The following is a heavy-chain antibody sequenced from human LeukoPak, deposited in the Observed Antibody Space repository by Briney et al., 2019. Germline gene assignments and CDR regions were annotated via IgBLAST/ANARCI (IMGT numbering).Heavy chain of an antibody. V-gene: IGHV1-24*01. D-gene: IGHD3-9*01. CDR1: GYTLTELS. Sequence: ASVKVSCKVSGYTLTELSMHWVRQAPGKGLEWMGGFDPEDGETIYAQKFQGRVTMTEDTSTDTAYMELSSLRSEDTAVYYCATGPAHVLRYFDWLPRDYWGQGTLVTVSS. CDR3: ATGPAHVLRYFDWLPRDY. J-gene: IGHJ4*02. CDR2: FDPEDGET.